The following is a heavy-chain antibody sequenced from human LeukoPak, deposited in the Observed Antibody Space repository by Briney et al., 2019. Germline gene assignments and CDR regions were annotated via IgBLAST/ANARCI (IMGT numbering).Heavy chain of an antibody. V-gene: IGHV4-39*01. J-gene: IGHJ6*02. CDR3: ARHGGPYYRSSWFGDYYYGMDV. Sequence: PSETLSLTCTVSGGSISSSSYYWGWIRQPPGKGLEWIGSIYYSGSTYYNPSLKSRVTISVDTSKNQFSLKLSSVTAADTAVYYCARHGGPYYRSSWFGDYYYGMDVWGQGTTATVSS. CDR1: GGSISSSSYY. D-gene: IGHD6-13*01. CDR2: IYYSGST.